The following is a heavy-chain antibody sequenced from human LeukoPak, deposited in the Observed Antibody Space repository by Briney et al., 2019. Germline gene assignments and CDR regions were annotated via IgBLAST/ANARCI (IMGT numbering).Heavy chain of an antibody. D-gene: IGHD1-26*01. CDR1: GFTFSSYS. V-gene: IGHV3-21*04. CDR2: ISSSSSYI. CDR3: AKADIVGATFDY. Sequence: TGGSLRLSCAASGFTFSSYSMTWVRQAPGKGLEWVSSISSSSSYIYYADSVKGRFTISRDNSKNTLYLQMNSLRAEDTAVYYCAKADIVGATFDYWGQGTLVTVSS. J-gene: IGHJ4*02.